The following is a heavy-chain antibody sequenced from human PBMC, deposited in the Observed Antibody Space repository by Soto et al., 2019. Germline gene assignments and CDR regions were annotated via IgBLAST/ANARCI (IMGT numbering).Heavy chain of an antibody. CDR3: AREVYEGYYFDY. V-gene: IGHV3-33*01. D-gene: IGHD3-22*01. Sequence: QVQLVESGGGVVQPGRSLRLSCAASGFTFRSYGMHWVRQAPGKGLEWVAGIWYDGRNKYYADPLKGRFTISRDNSKNTLYLQMNSLRAEDTAVYYCAREVYEGYYFDYCGQGTLVTVSS. J-gene: IGHJ4*02. CDR1: GFTFRSYG. CDR2: IWYDGRNK.